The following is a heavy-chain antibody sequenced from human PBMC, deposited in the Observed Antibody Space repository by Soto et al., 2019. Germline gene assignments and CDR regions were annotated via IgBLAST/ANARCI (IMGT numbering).Heavy chain of an antibody. D-gene: IGHD7-27*01. V-gene: IGHV3-21*01. CDR1: GFTFSSYS. Sequence: EVQLVESGGGLVKPGGSLRLSCAASGFTFSSYSMNWVRQAPGKXXEWVSSISSSSSYIYYADSVKGRFTISRDNAKNXXXXXXXXXXXXXXXXXXXXXXXXXXXXGWFDPWGQGTLVTVSS. CDR3: XXXXXXXXXGWFDP. J-gene: IGHJ5*02. CDR2: ISSSSSYI.